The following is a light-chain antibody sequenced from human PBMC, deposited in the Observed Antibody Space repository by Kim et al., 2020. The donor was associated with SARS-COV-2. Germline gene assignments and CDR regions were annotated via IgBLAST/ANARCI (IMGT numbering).Light chain of an antibody. Sequence: QSVPLSCTGTSSDVGGYNYVSWYQQPPGKAPKVMIYEVSKRPSGVPDRFSGSKSGNTASLTVSGLQAEDEADYYCSSYAGSNNLVVFGGGTQLTVL. CDR3: SSYAGSNNLVV. V-gene: IGLV2-8*01. CDR1: SSDVGGYNY. J-gene: IGLJ2*01. CDR2: EVS.